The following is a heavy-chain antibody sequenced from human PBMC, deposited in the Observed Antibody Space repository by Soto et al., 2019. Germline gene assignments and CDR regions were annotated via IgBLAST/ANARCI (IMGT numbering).Heavy chain of an antibody. CDR2: IIPVFGTA. CDR3: ARGSVRNESYCGGDFYFDY. V-gene: IGHV1-69*13. CDR1: GGTFSSYS. J-gene: IGHJ4*02. Sequence: SVKVSCKSSGGTFSSYSISWVRQAPGQGLQWMGWIIPVFGTANYAQNFQGRVTITADESTSTAYMELSSLRSEDTDLYYCARGSVRNESYCGGDFYFDYWGQGTLVTVSS. D-gene: IGHD2-21*02.